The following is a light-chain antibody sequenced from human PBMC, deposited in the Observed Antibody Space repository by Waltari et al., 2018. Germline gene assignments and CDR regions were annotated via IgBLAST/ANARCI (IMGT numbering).Light chain of an antibody. J-gene: IGLJ3*02. V-gene: IGLV3-21*02. Sequence: SYALTQPPSVSVAPGQTARIPCGGNDIGTKSVHWNQQKPGQAPGLVVYNDNNRPSGVPERLSGSNSGNTATLTISRVEAGDEADFYCQVWDSNGDRWVFGGGTKLTVL. CDR3: QVWDSNGDRWV. CDR2: NDN. CDR1: DIGTKS.